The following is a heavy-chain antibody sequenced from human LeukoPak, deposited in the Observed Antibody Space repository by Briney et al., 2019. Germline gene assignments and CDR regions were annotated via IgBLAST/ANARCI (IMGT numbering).Heavy chain of an antibody. Sequence: PSETLSLTCTVSGGSIRSHYWSWIRQPPGKGLEWIGYIYNSGSTEYNPSLKSRVTISVDTSKNQFSLKLSSVTAADTAVYYCAREESMVRGVSWFDPWAREPWSPSPQ. V-gene: IGHV4-59*11. CDR1: GGSIRSHY. J-gene: IGHJ5*02. CDR2: IYNSGST. CDR3: AREESMVRGVSWFDP. D-gene: IGHD3-10*01.